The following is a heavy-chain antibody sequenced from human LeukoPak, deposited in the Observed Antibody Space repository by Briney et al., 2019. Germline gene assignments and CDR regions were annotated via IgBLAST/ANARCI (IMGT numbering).Heavy chain of an antibody. CDR1: GFTFSNYA. V-gene: IGHV3-23*01. J-gene: IGHJ4*02. Sequence: GGSLRLSCAASGFTFSNYAMSWVRQAPGKGLEWVSVISGSGGSTYYADSVKGRFTISRDNSKNTLYLEMNSLSPDDTAVYYCARGVEPLAANTLAYWGQGTLVTVSS. D-gene: IGHD1-14*01. CDR2: ISGSGGST. CDR3: ARGVEPLAANTLAY.